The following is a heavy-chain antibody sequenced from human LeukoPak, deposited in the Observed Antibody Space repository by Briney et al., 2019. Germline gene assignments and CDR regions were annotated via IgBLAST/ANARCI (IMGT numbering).Heavy chain of an antibody. D-gene: IGHD5-18*01. V-gene: IGHV4-59*12. CDR2: IYYGGST. CDR3: ARRSGYSYGSSRGDAFDI. Sequence: SETLSLTCTVSGGSISSYDWSWIRQPPGKGLEWVGYIYYGGSTNYNPSLKSRVTTSVDRSKNQFSLKLSSVTAADTAVYYCARRSGYSYGSSRGDAFDIWGQGTMVTVSS. CDR1: GGSISSYD. J-gene: IGHJ3*02.